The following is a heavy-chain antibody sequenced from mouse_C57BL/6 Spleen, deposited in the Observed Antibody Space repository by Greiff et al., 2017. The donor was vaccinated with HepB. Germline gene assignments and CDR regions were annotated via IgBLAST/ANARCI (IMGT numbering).Heavy chain of an antibody. Sequence: EVQLQQSGAELVRPGASVKLSCTASGFNIKDDYMHWVKQRPEQGLEWIGWIDPENGDTEYASKFQGKATITADTSSNTAYLQLSSLTSEDTAGYYCTTTNYPAYWGQGTTLTVSS. J-gene: IGHJ2*01. CDR1: GFNIKDDY. V-gene: IGHV14-4*01. CDR3: TTTNYPAY. CDR2: IDPENGDT. D-gene: IGHD2-1*01.